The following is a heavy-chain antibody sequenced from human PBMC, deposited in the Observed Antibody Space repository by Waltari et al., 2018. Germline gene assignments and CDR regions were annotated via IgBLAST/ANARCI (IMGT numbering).Heavy chain of an antibody. J-gene: IGHJ5*02. CDR3: ARWRENTMVRGVNNWFDP. CDR1: GGSISSSSYY. V-gene: IGHV4-39*01. Sequence: QLQLQESGPGLVKPSETLSLTCTVSGGSISSSSYYWGWIRQPPGKGLEWIGSIYYSGTTYYNPSLKSRVTIAVDTSKNQFSRKLSSVTAADTAVYYCARWRENTMVRGVNNWFDPWGQGTLVTVSS. D-gene: IGHD3-10*01. CDR2: IYYSGTT.